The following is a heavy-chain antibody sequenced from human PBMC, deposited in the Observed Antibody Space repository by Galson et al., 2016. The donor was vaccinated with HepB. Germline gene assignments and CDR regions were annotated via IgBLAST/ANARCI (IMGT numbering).Heavy chain of an antibody. J-gene: IGHJ4*02. D-gene: IGHD3-22*01. V-gene: IGHV3-33*01. CDR1: GFSLGTYG. CDR3: ATQMISSSYSSLGDY. Sequence: SLRLSCAASGFSLGTYGMHWVRQAPGKGLEWVAVIWNDGRNQYYADSVKGRFTISGDNSKNTLYVQMNSLRAEDTAVYYCATQMISSSYSSLGDYWGQGTVVTVSS. CDR2: IWNDGRNQ.